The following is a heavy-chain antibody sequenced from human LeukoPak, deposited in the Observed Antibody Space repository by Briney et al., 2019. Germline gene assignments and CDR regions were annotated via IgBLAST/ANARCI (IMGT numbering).Heavy chain of an antibody. V-gene: IGHV3-48*02. CDR3: ARAAGYYAPFDY. CDR1: GFTFSAYN. Sequence: GGSLRLSCAASGFTFSAYNMYWVRQAPGKGLEWISYNSRSSTTIYYADSVKDRFTISRDDAKNSLYLQINSLRDEDTAVYYCARAAGYYAPFDYWGQGTLVTVPS. CDR2: NSRSSTTI. D-gene: IGHD2-2*01. J-gene: IGHJ4*02.